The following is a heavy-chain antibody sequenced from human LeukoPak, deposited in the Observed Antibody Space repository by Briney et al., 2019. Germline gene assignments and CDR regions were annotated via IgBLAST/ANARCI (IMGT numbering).Heavy chain of an antibody. CDR1: GHTFTGYY. J-gene: IGHJ6*02. CDR3: ARGGSVRPLICCGYYYGMDV. CDR2: INPNSGVT. V-gene: IGHV1-2*02. Sequence: ASVKVSCKASGHTFTGYYMHWVRPAPGQGLEWMGWINPNSGVTNYAQKFQGRVTMTRDTSLSTAYMELSRLISDDTAVYYCARGGSVRPLICCGYYYGMDVWGQGTTVTVSS. D-gene: IGHD3-10*01.